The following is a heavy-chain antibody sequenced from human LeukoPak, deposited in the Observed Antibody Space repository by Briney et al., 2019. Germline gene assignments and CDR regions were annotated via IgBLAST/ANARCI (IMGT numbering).Heavy chain of an antibody. D-gene: IGHD3-9*01. CDR3: AKGSIDWYYFDY. J-gene: IGHJ4*02. CDR2: IWFDGGKI. CDR1: GFIFSSYG. Sequence: TGGSLRLSCAASGFIFSSYGMHWVRQAPGKGLEWVAVIWFDGGKIYYADSVKGRFTISRDNSKNTVYLQMDSLRAEDTAVYYCAKGSIDWYYFDYWGQGTLVTVSS. V-gene: IGHV3-30*02.